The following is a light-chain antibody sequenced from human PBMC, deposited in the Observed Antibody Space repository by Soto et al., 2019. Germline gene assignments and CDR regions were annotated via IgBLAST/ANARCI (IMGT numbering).Light chain of an antibody. Sequence: DIQGTQSPCSMSSCVVDIVTITCRASQTISSWLAWYQQKPGKAPNLLIYKASSLEGGVPSRFSGSGSGTEFTLTITGLQPHDFATYYCQQYTSYSLTFGGGTKVDIK. CDR2: KAS. CDR1: QTISSW. J-gene: IGKJ4*01. V-gene: IGKV1-5*03. CDR3: QQYTSYSLT.